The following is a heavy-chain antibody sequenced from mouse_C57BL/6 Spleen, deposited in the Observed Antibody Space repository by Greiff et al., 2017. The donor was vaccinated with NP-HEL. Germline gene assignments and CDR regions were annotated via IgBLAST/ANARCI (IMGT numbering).Heavy chain of an antibody. J-gene: IGHJ1*03. V-gene: IGHV1-80*01. CDR2: IYPGDGDT. D-gene: IGHD1-1*01. CDR1: GYAFSSYW. CDR3: ARSVTVVATKWYFDV. Sequence: QVQLQQSGAKLVKPGASVKISCKASGYAFSSYWMNWVKQRPGKGLEWIGQIYPGDGDTNYNGKFKGKATLTADKSSSTAYMQLSSLTSEDSAVYFCARSVTVVATKWYFDVWGTGTTVTVSS.